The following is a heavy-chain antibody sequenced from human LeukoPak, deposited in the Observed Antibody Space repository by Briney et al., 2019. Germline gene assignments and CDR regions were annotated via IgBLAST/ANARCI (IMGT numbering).Heavy chain of an antibody. CDR2: IHISGST. CDR3: ARVKARVTMIVVVTPHHRGAFDI. V-gene: IGHV4-61*09. Sequence: SETLSLTCTVSGGSISSGSYCWSWIRQPAGKGLEWIGHIHISGSTNYNPSLKSRVTISVDTSKNQLSLKLSSVTAADTAVYYCARVKARVTMIVVVTPHHRGAFDIWGQGTMVTVSS. CDR1: GGSISSGSYC. D-gene: IGHD3-22*01. J-gene: IGHJ3*02.